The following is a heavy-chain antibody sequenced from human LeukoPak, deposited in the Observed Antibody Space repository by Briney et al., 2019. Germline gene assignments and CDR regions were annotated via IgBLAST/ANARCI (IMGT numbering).Heavy chain of an antibody. J-gene: IGHJ4*02. V-gene: IGHV4-59*12. Sequence: SETLSLTCTVSGGSISSYYWSWIRQPPGKGLEWIGYIYYSGSTNYNPSLKSRVTISVDTSKNQFSLKLSSVTAADTAVYYCARVAGSSSSLLDYWGQGTLVTVSS. CDR2: IYYSGST. CDR1: GGSISSYY. CDR3: ARVAGSSSSLLDY. D-gene: IGHD6-6*01.